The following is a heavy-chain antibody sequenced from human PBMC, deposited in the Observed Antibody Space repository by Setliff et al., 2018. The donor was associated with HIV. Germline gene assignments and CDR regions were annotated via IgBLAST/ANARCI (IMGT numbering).Heavy chain of an antibody. D-gene: IGHD3-22*01. CDR2: IKQDGSGK. J-gene: IGHJ4*02. CDR1: GFTFSSYW. V-gene: IGHV3-7*01. CDR3: ARPNYYDSSGSFDY. Sequence: PGGSLRLSCAASGFTFSSYWMSWVRQAPGKGLEWVANIKQDGSGKYYVDSVKGRFTISRDNAKNSLYLQMNSLRAEDTAVYYCARPNYYDSSGSFDYWGQGTLVTVSS.